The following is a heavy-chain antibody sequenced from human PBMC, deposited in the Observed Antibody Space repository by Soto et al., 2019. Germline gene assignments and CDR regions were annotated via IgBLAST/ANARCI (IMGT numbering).Heavy chain of an antibody. CDR2: ISYDGSNN. Sequence: QVQLVESGGGVVQPGRSLRLSCAASGFTFSSYGMHWVRQAPGKGLEWVAVISYDGSNNYYADSVKGRFTISRDNSKNTLYLQMNSLRAEDTAVYYCAKIPLVATQTDAFDIWGQGTMVTVSS. J-gene: IGHJ3*02. CDR3: AKIPLVATQTDAFDI. CDR1: GFTFSSYG. V-gene: IGHV3-30*18. D-gene: IGHD5-12*01.